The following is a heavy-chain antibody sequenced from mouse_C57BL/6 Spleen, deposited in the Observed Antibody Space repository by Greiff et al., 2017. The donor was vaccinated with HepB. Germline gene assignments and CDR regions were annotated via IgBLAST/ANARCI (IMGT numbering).Heavy chain of an antibody. D-gene: IGHD1-1*01. V-gene: IGHV14-4*01. CDR3: TTGTTVVPYYFDY. J-gene: IGHJ2*01. CDR1: GFNIKDDY. Sequence: EVKLQESGAELVRPGASVKLSCTASGFNIKDDYMHWVKQRPEQGLEWIGWIDPENGDTEYASKFQGKATITADTSSNTAYLQLSSLTSEDTAVYYCTTGTTVVPYYFDYWGQGTTLTVSS. CDR2: IDPENGDT.